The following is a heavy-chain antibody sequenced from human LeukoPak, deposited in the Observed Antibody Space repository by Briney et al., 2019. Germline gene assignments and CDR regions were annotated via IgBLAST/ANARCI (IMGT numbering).Heavy chain of an antibody. CDR1: GFTVSSNS. CDR3: ARVRYNWNQRGWFDP. CDR2: ISSGDNT. J-gene: IGHJ5*02. Sequence: GGSLRLSCAASGFTVSSNSMSWARQAPGKGLEWVSVISSGDNTYFADSVKGRFIISRDNSKNTLYLQMNSLRAEDTAVYYCARVRYNWNQRGWFDPWGQGTLVTVSS. V-gene: IGHV3-66*01. D-gene: IGHD1-20*01.